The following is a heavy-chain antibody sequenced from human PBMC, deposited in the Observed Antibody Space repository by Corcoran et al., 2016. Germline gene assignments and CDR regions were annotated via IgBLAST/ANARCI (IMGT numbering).Heavy chain of an antibody. CDR3: AKAAGSGTYPLYYFDY. CDR2: ISNDGRNK. D-gene: IGHD3-10*01. J-gene: IGHJ4*02. Sequence: QVQLVESGGGVVQAGRSLRLSCAASGFSFTSYGLHWVRQAPGKGLEWVAAISNDGRNKYSADSVKGRCTISRDNSKNTLYLQLNSLSAEATAVYYCAKAAGSGTYPLYYFDYWGQGTLVTVSS. CDR1: GFSFTSYG. V-gene: IGHV3-30*18.